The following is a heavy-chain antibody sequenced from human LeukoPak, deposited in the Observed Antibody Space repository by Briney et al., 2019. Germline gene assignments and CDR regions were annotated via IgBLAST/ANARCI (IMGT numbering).Heavy chain of an antibody. J-gene: IGHJ4*02. CDR2: IIPIFDTA. D-gene: IGHD6-6*01. V-gene: IGHV1-69*05. CDR1: GGTFSSYA. Sequence: SVKVSCKASGGTFSSYAISWVRQAPGQGLEWMGGIIPIFDTANYAQKFQGRVTITTDESTSTAYMELSSLRSEDTAVYYCARGSAARRLAAFDYWGQGTLVTVSS. CDR3: ARGSAARRLAAFDY.